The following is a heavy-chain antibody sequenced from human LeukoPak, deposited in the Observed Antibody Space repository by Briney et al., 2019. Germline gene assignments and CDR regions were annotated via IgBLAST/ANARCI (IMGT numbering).Heavy chain of an antibody. CDR1: GFTFSRYW. V-gene: IGHV3-74*01. D-gene: IGHD4-17*01. Sequence: GGSLRLSCAASGFTFSRYWMHWVRQAPGKGLVWVSHINSDGSGTSYADSVKGRITISRDNAKNTLYLQMNSLRAEDTAVYYCARGSYYGDYEFDYWGQGTLVTVSS. J-gene: IGHJ4*02. CDR2: INSDGSGT. CDR3: ARGSYYGDYEFDY.